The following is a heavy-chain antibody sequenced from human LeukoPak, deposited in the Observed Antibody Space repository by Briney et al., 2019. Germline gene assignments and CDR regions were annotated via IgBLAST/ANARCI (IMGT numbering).Heavy chain of an antibody. Sequence: PSETLSLTCAVYGGSLSGYYWGWIRQRPGKGLEWIVGINHSGSTNYNPSLKSRVTISVDTSKNQFSLKLSSVTAADTGVYYCASARLYSRSWPLFDYWGQGTLVTVSS. J-gene: IGHJ4*02. CDR3: ASARLYSRSWPLFDY. CDR2: INHSGST. D-gene: IGHD6-13*01. CDR1: GGSLSGYY. V-gene: IGHV4-34*01.